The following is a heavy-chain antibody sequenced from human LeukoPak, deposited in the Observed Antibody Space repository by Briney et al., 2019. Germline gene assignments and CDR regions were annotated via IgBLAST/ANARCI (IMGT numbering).Heavy chain of an antibody. V-gene: IGHV3-9*01. Sequence: GGSLRLSCAASGFTFSSYWMHWVRQTPGKGLEWVSGISWNSGSIGYADSVKGRFTTSRDNAKNSLYLQMNSLRAEDTALYYCAKDTRYYDILTGYIDYWGQGTLVTVSS. J-gene: IGHJ4*02. CDR1: GFTFSSYW. D-gene: IGHD3-9*01. CDR3: AKDTRYYDILTGYIDY. CDR2: ISWNSGSI.